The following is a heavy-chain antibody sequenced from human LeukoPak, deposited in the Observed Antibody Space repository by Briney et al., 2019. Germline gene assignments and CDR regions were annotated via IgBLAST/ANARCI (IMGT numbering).Heavy chain of an antibody. D-gene: IGHD2-15*01. CDR1: GFTFSTYS. Sequence: GGSLRLSCAASGFTFSTYSMNWVRQAPGKGLEWLSYISSGSSAIYYGDSVKGRFTISRNNAKNSLYLQMNSLRDEDTAVYYCEAGGGGMDVWGQGTTVTVSS. V-gene: IGHV3-48*02. CDR3: EAGGGGMDV. CDR2: ISSGSSAI. J-gene: IGHJ6*02.